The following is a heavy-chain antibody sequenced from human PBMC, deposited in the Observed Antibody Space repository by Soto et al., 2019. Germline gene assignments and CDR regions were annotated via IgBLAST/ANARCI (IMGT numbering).Heavy chain of an antibody. V-gene: IGHV3-30*18. CDR3: AKADGSGCGWLGVGNASDV. CDR2: ISSDGSNK. CDR1: GFTFSSYG. J-gene: IGHJ3*01. Sequence: QVQLVESGGGVVQPGSSLRVSCAASGFTFSSYGMHWVRQAPGKGLEWVAVISSDGSNKYYADSVKGRLTISRDKSKNTLYLQRSNADGEFRAVCYCAKADGSGCGWLGVGNASDVWGQGTMVTVSS. D-gene: IGHD6-19*01.